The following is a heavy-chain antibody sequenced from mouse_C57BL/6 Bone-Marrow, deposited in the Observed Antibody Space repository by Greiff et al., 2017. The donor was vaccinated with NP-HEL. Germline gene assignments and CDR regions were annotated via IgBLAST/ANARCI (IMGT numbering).Heavy chain of an antibody. CDR2: ISSGSSTI. CDR3: AMTDYYGSSWNWYFDV. V-gene: IGHV5-17*01. Sequence: EVKLMESGGGLVKPGGSLKLSCAASGFTFSDYGMHWVRQAPEKGLEWVAYISSGSSTIYYADTVKGRFTISRANAKTTLFLQMTSLRSEDTAMYYCAMTDYYGSSWNWYFDVWGTGTTVTVSS. D-gene: IGHD1-1*01. CDR1: GFTFSDYG. J-gene: IGHJ1*03.